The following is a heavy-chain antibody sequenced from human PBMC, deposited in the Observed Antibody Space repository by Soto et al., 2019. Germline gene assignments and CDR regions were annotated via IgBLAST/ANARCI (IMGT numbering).Heavy chain of an antibody. Sequence: PGGSLRLSGAASGFTFSGYWMPWVRQAPGKGLVWVSRINPAGSITDYEDSVKGRLTISRDNSKNTLSLKMESMTAEDTDVYYCEREADSGLLWFGNPDSWGRGTLVTVSS. V-gene: IGHV3-74*01. CDR2: INPAGSIT. J-gene: IGHJ5*01. CDR1: GFTFSGYW. D-gene: IGHD3-10*01. CDR3: EREADSGLLWFGNPDS.